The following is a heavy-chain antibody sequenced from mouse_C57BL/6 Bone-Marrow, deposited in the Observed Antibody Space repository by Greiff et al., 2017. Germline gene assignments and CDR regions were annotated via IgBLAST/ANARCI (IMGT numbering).Heavy chain of an antibody. D-gene: IGHD1-1*01. CDR3: ERRGNAVDDWYFDV. V-gene: IGHV1-55*01. J-gene: IGHJ1*03. CDR1: GYTFTSYW. Sequence: VQLQQPGAELVKPGASVRMSCKASGYTFTSYWITWVKQRPGQGLEWIGAINPGSGSTNYNEKFKSKATLTVDTSSSTAYIQLSSLASEDSAVYSCERRGNAVDDWYFDVWGTGTTVTVSS. CDR2: INPGSGST.